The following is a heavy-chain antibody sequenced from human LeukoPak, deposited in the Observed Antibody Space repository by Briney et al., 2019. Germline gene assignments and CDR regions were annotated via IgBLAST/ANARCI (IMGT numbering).Heavy chain of an antibody. D-gene: IGHD1-26*01. CDR2: ISSSSSYI. CDR3: AREGGSEVGATGY. CDR1: GFTFSSYS. V-gene: IGHV3-21*01. Sequence: GGSLRLSCAASGFTFSSYSMNWVRQAPGKGLEWVSSISSSSSYIYYADSVKGRFTISRDNAKNSLYLQMNSLRAEDTAVYYCAREGGSEVGATGYWGQGTLVTVSS. J-gene: IGHJ4*02.